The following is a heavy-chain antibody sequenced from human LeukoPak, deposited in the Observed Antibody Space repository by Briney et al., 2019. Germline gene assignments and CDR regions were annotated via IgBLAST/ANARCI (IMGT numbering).Heavy chain of an antibody. D-gene: IGHD3-9*01. Sequence: SVKVSCKASGGTFSSYAISWVRQAPGQGLEWMGGIIPIFGTANYAQKFQGRVTITADESTSTAYMELSSLRSEDTAVYYCARATGGYDILTGYEALDYWGQGTLVTVPS. J-gene: IGHJ4*02. CDR3: ARATGGYDILTGYEALDY. CDR2: IIPIFGTA. V-gene: IGHV1-69*13. CDR1: GGTFSSYA.